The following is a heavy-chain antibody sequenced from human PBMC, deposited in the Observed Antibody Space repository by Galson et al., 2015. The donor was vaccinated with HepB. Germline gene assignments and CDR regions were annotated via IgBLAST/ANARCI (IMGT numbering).Heavy chain of an antibody. J-gene: IGHJ3*02. CDR1: GGTFSSYA. V-gene: IGHV1-8*02. CDR3: ARDSRRQQVARGAFDI. CDR2: MNPNSGNT. Sequence: SVKVSCKASGGTFSSYAINWVRQATGQGLEWMGWMNPNSGNTGHAQKFQGRVTMTRNTSISTAYMQLSSLRSEDTAVYYCARDSRRQQVARGAFDIWGQGTMVTVSS. D-gene: IGHD6-13*01.